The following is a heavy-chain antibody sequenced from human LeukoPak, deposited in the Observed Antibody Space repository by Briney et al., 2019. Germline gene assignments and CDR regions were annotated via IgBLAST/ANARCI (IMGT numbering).Heavy chain of an antibody. CDR1: GFTFNNNG. V-gene: IGHV3-30*19. Sequence: PGGSLRLSCAASGFTFNNNGMHWVRQAPGKGLEWVAVISYDGSNKYYADSVKGRFTISRDNSKNTLYLQMNSLRAEDTAVYYCARDPPYSGSYSLDYWGQGTLVTVSS. J-gene: IGHJ4*02. CDR2: ISYDGSNK. CDR3: ARDPPYSGSYSLDY. D-gene: IGHD1-26*01.